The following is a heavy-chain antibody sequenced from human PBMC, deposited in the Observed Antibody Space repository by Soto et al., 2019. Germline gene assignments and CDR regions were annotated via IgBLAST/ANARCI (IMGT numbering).Heavy chain of an antibody. CDR1: GFTFSSYA. CDR2: ISGSGGST. Sequence: EVQLLESGGGLVQPGGSLRLSCAASGFTFSSYAMSWVRQAPGKGLEWVSAISGSGGSTYYADSVKGRFTISRDNSKNTLYLQMNSLRAEDTAVYYCAKEVKTLLLWFGELLSGYFDYWGQGTLVTVSS. CDR3: AKEVKTLLLWFGELLSGYFDY. V-gene: IGHV3-23*01. D-gene: IGHD3-10*01. J-gene: IGHJ4*02.